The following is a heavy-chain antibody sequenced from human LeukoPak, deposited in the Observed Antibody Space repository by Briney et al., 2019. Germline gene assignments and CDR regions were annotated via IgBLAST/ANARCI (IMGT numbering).Heavy chain of an antibody. CDR2: INPNSGGT. D-gene: IGHD6-19*01. CDR1: GYTFTGYY. V-gene: IGHV1-2*04. Sequence: ASVKVSCKASGYTFTGYYMHWVRQAPGQGLEWMGLINPNSGGTNYAQKFQGWVTMTRDTSISTAYMELSRLRSDDTAVYYCARGAYSGGLGAFDIWGQGTMVTVSS. CDR3: ARGAYSGGLGAFDI. J-gene: IGHJ3*02.